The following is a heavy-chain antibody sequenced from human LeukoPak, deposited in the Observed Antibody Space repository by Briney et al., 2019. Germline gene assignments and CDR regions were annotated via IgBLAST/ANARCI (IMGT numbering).Heavy chain of an antibody. CDR1: GFTFSSYA. V-gene: IGHV3-23*01. CDR2: ISGSGGST. J-gene: IGHJ4*02. Sequence: GGSLRLSCAAPGFTFSSYAMSWVRQAPGKGLEWVSAISGSGGSTYYADSVKGRFTISRDNSKNTLYLQMNSLRAEDTAVYYCAKVDYYDSSGYQPLDYWGQGTLVTVSS. D-gene: IGHD3-22*01. CDR3: AKVDYYDSSGYQPLDY.